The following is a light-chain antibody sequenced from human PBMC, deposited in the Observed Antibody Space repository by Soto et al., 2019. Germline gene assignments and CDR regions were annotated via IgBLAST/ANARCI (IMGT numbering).Light chain of an antibody. J-gene: IGKJ1*01. Sequence: ESVLTQSPGTLSLSPGERATLSCRASQSVSSNYLAWYQQKPGQAPRLLIYGASSRATGTPDRFSGSGSGTDFTLTISRLEPEDFAVYSCQQFGRSPPSWTFGQGTKVEIK. V-gene: IGKV3-20*01. CDR3: QQFGRSPPSWT. CDR1: QSVSSNY. CDR2: GAS.